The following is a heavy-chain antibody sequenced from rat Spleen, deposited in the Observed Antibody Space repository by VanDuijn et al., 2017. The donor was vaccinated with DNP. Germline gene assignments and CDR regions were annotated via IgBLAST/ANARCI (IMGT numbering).Heavy chain of an antibody. V-gene: IGHV3-1*01. CDR3: ARSVYYYGSYIPFDY. CDR1: GYSITSNY. CDR2: ISYSGTT. J-gene: IGHJ2*01. Sequence: EVQLQESGPGLVKPSQSLSLTCSVTGYSITSNYWGWIRKFPGNKVELMAYISYSGTTGYNPSLKSRISITRDTSKNQFFLQLNSVTTEDTATYYCARSVYYYGSYIPFDYWGQGVMVTVSS. D-gene: IGHD1-2*01.